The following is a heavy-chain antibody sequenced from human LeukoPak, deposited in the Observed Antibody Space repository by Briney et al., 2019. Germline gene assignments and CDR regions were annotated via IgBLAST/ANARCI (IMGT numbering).Heavy chain of an antibody. CDR1: GITLSNYG. V-gene: IGHV3-23*01. CDR3: AAGGGWDPSFGVVTHIDA. CDR2: ISGTGGST. Sequence: GGSLRLSCAVSGITLSNYGMSWVRQAPGKGLEWVSGISGTGGSTNYADSVKGRFTISRDNRKNTLYLQMNSLRVEDAAVYYCAAGGGWDPSFGVVTHIDAWGKGTTVVVS. J-gene: IGHJ6*03. D-gene: IGHD3-3*01.